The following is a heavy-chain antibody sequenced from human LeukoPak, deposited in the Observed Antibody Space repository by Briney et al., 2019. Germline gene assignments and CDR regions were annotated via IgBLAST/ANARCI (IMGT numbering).Heavy chain of an antibody. CDR3: TLVEMATIFPDY. CDR2: IIPIFGTA. V-gene: IGHV1-69*13. D-gene: IGHD5-24*01. Sequence: ASVKVSCKVSGGTFSSYAISWVRQAPGQGLEWMGGIIPIFGTANYAQKFQGRVTITADESTSTAYMELSSLRSEDTAVYYCTLVEMATIFPDYWGQGTLVTVSS. J-gene: IGHJ4*02. CDR1: GGTFSSYA.